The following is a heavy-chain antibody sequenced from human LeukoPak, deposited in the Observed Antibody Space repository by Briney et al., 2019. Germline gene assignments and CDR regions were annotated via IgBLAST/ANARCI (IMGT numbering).Heavy chain of an antibody. D-gene: IGHD2-15*01. CDR3: ATYCTGGRCPRTSDY. CDR2: IIPLLNIA. J-gene: IGHJ4*02. CDR1: GSNFSSYA. Sequence: SVKVSCKASGSNFSSYAFNWVRQAPGQGLEWMGRIIPLLNIANSAQKFQGRVTITADKSTSTTYMELSSLTSEDTAVFYCATYCTGGRCPRTSDYWGQGTLVTVSS. V-gene: IGHV1-69*04.